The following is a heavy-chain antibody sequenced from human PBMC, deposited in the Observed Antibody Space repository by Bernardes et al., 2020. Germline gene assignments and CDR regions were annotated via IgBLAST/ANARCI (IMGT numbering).Heavy chain of an antibody. CDR3: AKEYGYNYKTFDI. J-gene: IGHJ3*02. CDR1: GFTFDDYA. CDR2: ISWNSGSI. D-gene: IGHD5-12*01. V-gene: IGHV3-9*01. Sequence: GGSLRLSCAASGFTFDDYAMHWVRQAPGKGLEWVSGISWNSGSIGYADSVKGRFTISRDNAKNSLYLQMNSLRAEETALYYCAKEYGYNYKTFDIWGQGTMFTVAS.